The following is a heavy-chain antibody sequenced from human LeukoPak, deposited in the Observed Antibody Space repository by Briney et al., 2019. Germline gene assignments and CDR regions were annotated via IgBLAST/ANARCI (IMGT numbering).Heavy chain of an antibody. D-gene: IGHD2-2*01. CDR2: ISGSDGST. J-gene: IGHJ4*02. CDR1: GFTFRTYA. CDR3: AKARRSACSSTSCYPFDY. V-gene: IGHV3-23*01. Sequence: PGGSLRLSCAASGFTFRTYAMSWVRQAPGKGLEWVSGISGSDGSTYYADSVKGRSTISRDNSKNTVYLQMNSLRAEDTAVYYCAKARRSACSSTSCYPFDYWGQGTLVTVSS.